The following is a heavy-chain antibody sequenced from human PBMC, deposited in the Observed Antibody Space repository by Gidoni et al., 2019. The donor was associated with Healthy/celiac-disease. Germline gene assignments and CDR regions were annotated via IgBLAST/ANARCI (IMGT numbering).Heavy chain of an antibody. CDR3: AKPLRLHDAFDI. CDR2: ISWNSGSI. Sequence: EVQLVESGGGLVQPGRSLRLSCAASGFTFDDYAMHWVRQAPGKGLEWVSGISWNSGSIGYADSVKGRFTISRDNAKNSLYLQMNSLRAEDTALYYCAKPLRLHDAFDIWGQGTMVTVSS. CDR1: GFTFDDYA. V-gene: IGHV3-9*01. D-gene: IGHD4-4*01. J-gene: IGHJ3*02.